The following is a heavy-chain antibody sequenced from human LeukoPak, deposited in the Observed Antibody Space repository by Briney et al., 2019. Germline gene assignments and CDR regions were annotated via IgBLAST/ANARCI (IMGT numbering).Heavy chain of an antibody. CDR1: GGSFSGYY. CDR2: INHSGST. D-gene: IGHD3-22*01. CDR3: ARGSTYYYDSSGCYYAFDY. Sequence: SETLSLTCAVYGGSFSGYYWSWIRQPPGKGLEWIGEINHSGSTNYNPSLKSRVTISVDTSKNQFSLKLSSVTAADTAVYYCARGSTYYYDSSGCYYAFDYWGQGTLVTVSS. V-gene: IGHV4-34*01. J-gene: IGHJ4*02.